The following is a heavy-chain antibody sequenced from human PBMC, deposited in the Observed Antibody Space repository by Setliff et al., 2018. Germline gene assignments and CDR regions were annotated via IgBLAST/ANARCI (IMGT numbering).Heavy chain of an antibody. CDR3: ARHVGGAGGLDY. J-gene: IGHJ4*02. CDR1: GYSISSGYI. V-gene: IGHV4-38-2*02. CDR2: IYYSGNT. Sequence: PSETLSLTCTVSGYSISSGYIWGWIRQPPGKGLEWIGTIYYSGNTHYTPSLKSRVTISVDTSNNQFSLKLNSVTAADTGVYYCARHVGGAGGLDYWGQGTLVTVSS. D-gene: IGHD1-26*01.